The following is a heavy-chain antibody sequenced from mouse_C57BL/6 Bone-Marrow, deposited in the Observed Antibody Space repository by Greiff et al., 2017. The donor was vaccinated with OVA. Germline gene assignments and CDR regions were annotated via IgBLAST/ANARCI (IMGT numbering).Heavy chain of an antibody. V-gene: IGHV1-66*01. J-gene: IGHJ2*01. Sequence: VQLQQSGPELVKPGASVKISCKASGYSFTSYYIHWVKQRPGQGLEWIGWIYPGSGNTKYNEKFKGKATLTADTSSSTAYMQLSSLTSEDSAVYYCARSDDGYYEDFDYWGQGTTLTVSS. CDR3: ARSDDGYYEDFDY. CDR2: IYPGSGNT. CDR1: GYSFTSYY. D-gene: IGHD2-3*01.